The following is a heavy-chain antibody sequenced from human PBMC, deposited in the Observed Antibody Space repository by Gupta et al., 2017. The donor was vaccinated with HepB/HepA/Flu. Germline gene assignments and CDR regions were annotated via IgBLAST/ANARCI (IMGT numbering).Heavy chain of an antibody. V-gene: IGHV1-2*04. CDR1: GYTFTGYY. CDR3: ARDTDYGGNSGWFDP. D-gene: IGHD4-23*01. CDR2: INPNSGGT. Sequence: QVQLVQSGAEVKKPGASVKVSCKASGYTFTGYYMHWVRQAPGQGLEWMGWINPNSGGTNYAQKFQGWVTMTRDTSISTAYMELSRLRSDDTAVYYCARDTDYGGNSGWFDPWGQGTLVTVSS. J-gene: IGHJ5*02.